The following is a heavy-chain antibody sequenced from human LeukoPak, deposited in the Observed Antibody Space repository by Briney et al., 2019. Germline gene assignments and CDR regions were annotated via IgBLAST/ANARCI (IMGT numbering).Heavy chain of an antibody. CDR1: GGSFSGYY. J-gene: IGHJ5*02. Sequence: SETLSLTCAVYGGSFSGYYWSWIRQPPGKGLEWIGEINHSGSTNYNPSLKSRVTISVDTSKNQFSLKLSSVTAADTAVYYCARRGYSSSWTAGGNWFDPRGQGTLVTVSS. CDR3: ARRGYSSSWTAGGNWFDP. D-gene: IGHD6-13*01. V-gene: IGHV4-34*01. CDR2: INHSGST.